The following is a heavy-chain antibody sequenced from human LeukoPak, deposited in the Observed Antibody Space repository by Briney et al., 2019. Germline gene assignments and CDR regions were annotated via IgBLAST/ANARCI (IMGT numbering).Heavy chain of an antibody. CDR3: ARTPYSSSPLDTFDI. J-gene: IGHJ3*02. V-gene: IGHV3-53*01. CDR1: GFTFSSYS. D-gene: IGHD6-6*01. CDR2: IYSGGST. Sequence: GGSLRLSCAASGFTFSSYSMNWVRQAPGKGLEWVSVIYSGGSTYYADSVKGRFTISRDNSKNTLYLQMNSQRAEDTAVYYCARTPYSSSPLDTFDIWGQGTMVTVSS.